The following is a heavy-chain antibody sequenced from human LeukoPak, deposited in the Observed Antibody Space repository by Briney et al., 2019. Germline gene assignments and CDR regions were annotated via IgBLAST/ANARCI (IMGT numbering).Heavy chain of an antibody. Sequence: ASVKVSCKTSGYTFTNYYMHWVRQAPGQGLEWMGKIIPSNNHASYAQKFQGRVTMTSDTSTSTVHMELSSLGSDDTALYYCAKDGGNFGDNNYCGQGTLVTVSS. CDR3: AKDGGNFGDNNY. V-gene: IGHV1-46*01. CDR2: IIPSNNHA. CDR1: GYTFTNYY. J-gene: IGHJ4*02. D-gene: IGHD4-23*01.